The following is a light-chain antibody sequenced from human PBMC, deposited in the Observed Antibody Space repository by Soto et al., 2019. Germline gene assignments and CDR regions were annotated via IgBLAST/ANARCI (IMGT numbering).Light chain of an antibody. CDR1: QNISSY. V-gene: IGKV3-11*01. CDR2: DVS. Sequence: GKRATLSCRASQNISSYLIWYQQKPGQAPRLLIYDVSNRATGIPARFSGSGSGTDFTLTISSLEPDDFAVYYCQPRRDMPRELVQGTRVY. CDR3: QPRRDMPRELVQGTRVY. J-gene: IGKJ2*03.